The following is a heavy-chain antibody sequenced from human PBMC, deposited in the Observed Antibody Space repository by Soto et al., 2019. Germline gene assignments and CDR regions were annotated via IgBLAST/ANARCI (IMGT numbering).Heavy chain of an antibody. D-gene: IGHD3-22*01. J-gene: IGHJ5*02. CDR3: ARDEPLLHAAVGFDP. CDR2: ISAYNGNT. Sequence: QVQLVQSGPEVKKPGASVKVSCKASGYSFTSSGITWVRQAPGQGLEWMGWISAYNGNTNYAQKLQGRVTMTTDTSTSTAYMELRSLRSDDTAVYYCARDEPLLHAAVGFDPWGQGTLVTVSS. V-gene: IGHV1-18*01. CDR1: GYSFTSSG.